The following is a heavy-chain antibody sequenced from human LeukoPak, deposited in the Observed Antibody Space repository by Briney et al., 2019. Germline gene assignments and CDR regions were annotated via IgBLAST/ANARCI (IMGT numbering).Heavy chain of an antibody. CDR3: ARDSGYYDSSGYYSRNDWFDP. CDR1: GGTFSSYA. Sequence: ASVKVSCKASGGTFSSYAISWVRQAPGQGLEWMGGIIPIFGTANYAQKFQGRVTITADKSTSTAYMELSSLRSEDTAVYYCARDSGYYDSSGYYSRNDWFDPWGQGTLVTVSS. D-gene: IGHD3-22*01. V-gene: IGHV1-69*06. CDR2: IIPIFGTA. J-gene: IGHJ5*02.